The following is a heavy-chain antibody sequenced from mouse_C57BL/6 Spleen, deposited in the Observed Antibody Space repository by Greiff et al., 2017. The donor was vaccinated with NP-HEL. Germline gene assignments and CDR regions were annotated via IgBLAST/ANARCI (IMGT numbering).Heavy chain of an antibody. CDR3: ASGKDSLRWYFDV. CDR1: GYTFTDYY. CDR2: IYPGSGNT. Sequence: QVQLKQSGAELVRPGASVKLSCKASGYTFTDYYINWVKQRPGQGLEWIARIYPGSGNTYYNEKFKGKATLTAEKSSSTAYMQLSSLTSEDSAVYFCASGKDSLRWYFDVWGTGTTVTVSS. J-gene: IGHJ1*03. D-gene: IGHD1-1*01. V-gene: IGHV1-76*01.